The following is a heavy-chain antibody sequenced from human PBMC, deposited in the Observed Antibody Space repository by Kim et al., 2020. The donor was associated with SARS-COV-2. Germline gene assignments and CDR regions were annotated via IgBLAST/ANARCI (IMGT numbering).Heavy chain of an antibody. J-gene: IGHJ4*01. CDR1: GYTFSDYS. CDR3: AREHGYSSGWTPGD. CDR2: INTYTGKS. V-gene: IGHV7-4-1*02. Sequence: ASVKVSCKTSGYTFSDYSMNWVRQAPGQGLEWMGWINTYTGKSTHARGFTGRFVFSLDTSVRTTYLEITSLKAEDTAVYYCAREHGYSSGWTPGDWGQATLVTVSS. D-gene: IGHD6-19*01.